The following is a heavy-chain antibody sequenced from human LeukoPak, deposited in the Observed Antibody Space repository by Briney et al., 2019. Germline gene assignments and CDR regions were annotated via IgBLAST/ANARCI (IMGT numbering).Heavy chain of an antibody. Sequence: RASETLSLTCAVYGGSFSGYYWSWIRQPPGKGLEWIGEINHSGSTNYNPSLKSRVTISVDTSKNQFSLKLSSVTAADTAVYYCARGPDVYSSSWYRGGMDVWGQGTTVTVSS. CDR1: GGSFSGYY. V-gene: IGHV4-34*01. J-gene: IGHJ6*02. D-gene: IGHD6-13*01. CDR2: INHSGST. CDR3: ARGPDVYSSSWYRGGMDV.